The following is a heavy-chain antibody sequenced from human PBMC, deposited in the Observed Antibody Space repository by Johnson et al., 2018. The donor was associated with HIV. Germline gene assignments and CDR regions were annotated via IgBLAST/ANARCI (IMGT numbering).Heavy chain of an antibody. J-gene: IGHJ3*02. D-gene: IGHD1-26*01. CDR1: GFTFSSYA. CDR3: AREGAPSARDCGAFDI. CDR2: ISYEGSNK. Sequence: VQLVESGGGVVQPGRSLRLSCAASGFTFSSYAMHWVRQAPGKGLEWVAVISYEGSNKYYADSVKGRFTISRDNSKNTLYLQMSSLRAEDTAVYYCAREGAPSARDCGAFDIWGQGTMVTVSS. V-gene: IGHV3-30*04.